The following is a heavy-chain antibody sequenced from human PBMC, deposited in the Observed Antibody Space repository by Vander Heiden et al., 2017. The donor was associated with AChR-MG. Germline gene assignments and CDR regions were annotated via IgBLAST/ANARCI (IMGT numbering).Heavy chain of an antibody. Sequence: EVQLVESGGGLVKPGGSLRLSCAASGFTFSSYSMNWVRQAPGKGLEWVSSISSSSSYIYYADSVKGRFTIFRDNAKNSLYLQMNSLRAEDTAVYYCARDQMSGDYGGGFDYWGQGTLVTVSS. J-gene: IGHJ4*02. V-gene: IGHV3-21*01. D-gene: IGHD4-17*01. CDR2: ISSSSSYI. CDR1: GFTFSSYS. CDR3: ARDQMSGDYGGGFDY.